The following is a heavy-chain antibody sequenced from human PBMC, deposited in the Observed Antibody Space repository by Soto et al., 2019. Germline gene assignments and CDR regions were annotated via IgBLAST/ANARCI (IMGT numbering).Heavy chain of an antibody. Sequence: QLQLQESGPGLVKPSETLSLTCTVSGGSISSPNSYWGWIRQPPGKGLEWIGTLYISGNTFYHPTLTSRVNVSIDTSKNQFTRRLTSVTAADTAVYYCARPNYDFRRGFLNSYVEYWGQGTVVTVSS. D-gene: IGHD3-3*01. CDR2: LYISGNT. V-gene: IGHV4-39*01. CDR1: GGSISSPNSY. CDR3: ARPNYDFRRGFLNSYVEY. J-gene: IGHJ4*02.